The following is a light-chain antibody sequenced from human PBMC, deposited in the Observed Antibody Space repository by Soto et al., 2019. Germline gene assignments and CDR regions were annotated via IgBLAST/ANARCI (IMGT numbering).Light chain of an antibody. CDR3: QQYGSPPPYT. Sequence: EVVLTKSPGTLSLSPGERATLSCRASQSVSNKYLAWYQQKPGQAPRLLIFGSSDRATGIPDRFSGSGSGTDFTLTISRLEPEDFAVYYCQQYGSPPPYTFGQGTKLEIK. CDR1: QSVSNKY. CDR2: GSS. V-gene: IGKV3-20*01. J-gene: IGKJ2*01.